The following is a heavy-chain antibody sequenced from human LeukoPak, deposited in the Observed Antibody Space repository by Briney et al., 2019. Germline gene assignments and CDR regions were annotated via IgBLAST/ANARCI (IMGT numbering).Heavy chain of an antibody. J-gene: IGHJ4*02. CDR2: ISFDGSNK. CDR1: GFTFSGYT. V-gene: IGHV3-30-3*01. D-gene: IGHD1-26*01. CDR3: ARDTLWE. Sequence: SGWSLRLSCAVSGFTFSGYTMHWVRQAPGKGLEWVAVISFDGSNKYYEDSVKGRFTISRDNSKNTLYLQMNSLRPDDTAIYYCARDTLWEWGQGTLVTVSS.